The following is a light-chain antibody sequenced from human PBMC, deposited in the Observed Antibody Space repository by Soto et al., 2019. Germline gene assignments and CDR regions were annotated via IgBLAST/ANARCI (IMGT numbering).Light chain of an antibody. CDR3: CSYAGSYTFV. J-gene: IGLJ1*01. V-gene: IGLV2-11*01. CDR1: SSDVGVYNY. CDR2: DVS. Sequence: QSVLTQPRSVSGSPGQSVTISCTGTSSDVGVYNYVCWYQQYPGKAAKIMIYDVSKRPSGVPDRFSGSKSDNTASLTISGLQAEDEADYYCCSYAGSYTFVFGIGTKVTVL.